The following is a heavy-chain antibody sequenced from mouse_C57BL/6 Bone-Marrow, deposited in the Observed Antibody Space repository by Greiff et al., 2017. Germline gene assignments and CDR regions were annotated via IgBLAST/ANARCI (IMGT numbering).Heavy chain of an antibody. CDR1: GYTFTSYW. Sequence: QVQLQQPGAELVKPGASVKLSCKASGYTFTSYWMHWVKQRPGRGLEWVGRIDPNSGGTKYNEQFKSKATLTVDKPSSTAYMQISSLTSEDSAVYYCAREAHWYFDVWGSGTTVTVSS. J-gene: IGHJ1*01. V-gene: IGHV1-72*01. CDR2: IDPNSGGT. CDR3: AREAHWYFDV. D-gene: IGHD3-2*02.